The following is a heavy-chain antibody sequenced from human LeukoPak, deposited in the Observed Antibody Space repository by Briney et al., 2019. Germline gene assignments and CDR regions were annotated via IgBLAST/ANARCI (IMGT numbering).Heavy chain of an antibody. V-gene: IGHV3-30*02. Sequence: GGSRRLSCAASGFTFSSYGMHWVRQAPGKGLEWVAFIRYDGSNKYYADSVKGRFTISRDNSKNTLYLQMNSLRAEDTAVYYCAKDLVGDCGGGCYDQYPDYWGQGTLVTVSS. CDR3: AKDLVGDCGGGCYDQYPDY. D-gene: IGHD2-21*01. CDR1: GFTFSSYG. J-gene: IGHJ4*02. CDR2: IRYDGSNK.